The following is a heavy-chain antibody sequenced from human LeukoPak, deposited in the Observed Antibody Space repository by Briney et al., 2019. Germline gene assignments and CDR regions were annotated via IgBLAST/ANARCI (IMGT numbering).Heavy chain of an antibody. CDR1: GFIFSSYD. V-gene: IGHV3-23*01. J-gene: IGHJ3*02. CDR2: FSGST. CDR3: ARLLRSSETGWGRPFDI. Sequence: PGGSLRLSCAASGFIFSSYDMTWVRQAPGKGLEWVSAFSGSTYYADSVRGRFTISRHNSKNTLYLQMDSLRAEDTAVYYCARLLRSSETGWGRPFDIWGQGTTVTVSS. D-gene: IGHD2-2*01.